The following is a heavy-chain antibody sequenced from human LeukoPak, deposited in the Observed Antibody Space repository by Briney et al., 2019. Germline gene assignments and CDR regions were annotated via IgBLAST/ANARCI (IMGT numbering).Heavy chain of an antibody. Sequence: GASVKVSCKASGYTLTGYYMLWVRQAPGQGLEWMVWINPNSGGTNYAQKFQGRGTMTRDTSISTAYMELSRLRSDDTAVYYCARDRAVVVPAAIEFDPWGQGTLVTVSS. CDR1: GYTLTGYY. V-gene: IGHV1-2*02. CDR2: INPNSGGT. D-gene: IGHD2-2*01. CDR3: ARDRAVVVPAAIEFDP. J-gene: IGHJ5*02.